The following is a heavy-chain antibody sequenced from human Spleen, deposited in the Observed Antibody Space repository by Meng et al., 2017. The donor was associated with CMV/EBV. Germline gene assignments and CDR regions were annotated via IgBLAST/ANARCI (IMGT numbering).Heavy chain of an antibody. D-gene: IGHD6-6*01. CDR1: GFTFSDYY. Sequence: GESLKISCAASGFTFSDYYMSWIRQAPGKGLEWVSYISTSGSTIYYADSVKGRFTISRDNAKNSLYLQMNSLRAEDTAVYYCARDRIAARPYYYYGMDVWGQGTTVTVSS. CDR3: ARDRIAARPYYYYGMDV. J-gene: IGHJ6*02. CDR2: ISTSGSTI. V-gene: IGHV3-11*04.